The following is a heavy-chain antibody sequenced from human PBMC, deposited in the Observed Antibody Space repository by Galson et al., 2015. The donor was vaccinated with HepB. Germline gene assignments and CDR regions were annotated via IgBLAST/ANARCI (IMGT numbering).Heavy chain of an antibody. CDR2: MNPNSGDA. V-gene: IGHV1-8*01. CDR1: GYTFISYN. Sequence: SVKVSCKASGYTFISYNINWVRQATGQGLEWMGWMNPNSGDAGYAQKFQGRVTMTRNTSITTAYMELSSLRSEDTAVYYCARDQSGYDYYYGMDVWGQGTTVTVS. CDR3: ARDQSGYDYYYGMDV. D-gene: IGHD5-12*01. J-gene: IGHJ6*02.